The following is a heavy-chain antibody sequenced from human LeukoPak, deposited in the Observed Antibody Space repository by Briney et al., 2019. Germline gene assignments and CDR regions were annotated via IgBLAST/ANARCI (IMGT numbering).Heavy chain of an antibody. CDR1: GFTFSSYG. Sequence: PGGSLRLSCAASGFTFSSYGMLWVRQAPGKGLEWVAVISYDGSNKYYADSVKGRFTISRDNSKNTLYLQMNSLRAEDTAVYYCAKGAGIYYYYGMDVWGQGTTVTVSS. D-gene: IGHD6-19*01. CDR3: AKGAGIYYYYGMDV. J-gene: IGHJ6*02. CDR2: ISYDGSNK. V-gene: IGHV3-30*18.